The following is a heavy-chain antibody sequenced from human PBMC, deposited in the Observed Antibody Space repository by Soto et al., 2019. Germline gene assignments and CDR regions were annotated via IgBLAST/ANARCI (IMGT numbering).Heavy chain of an antibody. Sequence: QPGGSPRLSCTASGFTFGDYAMSWFRQAPGKGLEWVGFIRSKAYGGTTEYAASVKGRFTISRDDSKSIAYLQMNSLKTEDTAVYYCTREGCSSTSCPVRDYYYYYYMDVWGKGTTVTVSS. CDR3: TREGCSSTSCPVRDYYYYYYMDV. CDR2: IRSKAYGGTT. D-gene: IGHD2-2*01. V-gene: IGHV3-49*03. J-gene: IGHJ6*03. CDR1: GFTFGDYA.